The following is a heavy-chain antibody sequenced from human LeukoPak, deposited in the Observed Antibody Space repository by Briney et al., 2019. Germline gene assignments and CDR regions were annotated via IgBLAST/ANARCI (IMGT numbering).Heavy chain of an antibody. J-gene: IGHJ4*02. CDR2: IYSGGST. CDR3: ARGLYSSGWPRGFDY. Sequence: GGSLRLSCAASGFTVSSNYMSWVRQAPGKGLEWVSVIYSGGSTYYADSVKGRFTISRDNSKNTLYLQMNSLRAEDTAVYYCARGLYSSGWPRGFDYWGQGTLVTVSS. CDR1: GFTVSSNY. V-gene: IGHV3-53*01. D-gene: IGHD6-19*01.